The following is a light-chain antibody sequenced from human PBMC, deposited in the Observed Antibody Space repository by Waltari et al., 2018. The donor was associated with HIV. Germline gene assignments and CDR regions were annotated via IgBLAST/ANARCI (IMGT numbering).Light chain of an antibody. CDR3: QSDDITLSASVV. J-gene: IGLJ2*01. Sequence: QSVLTQPPSVSGAPGQRVTISCTGSTSNIGADYDVHWYQQIPGTAPKLLISGNKNRPAGVPARFSASKSGTSASLTITGLQAEDEADYFCQSDDITLSASVVFGGGTKLTVL. CDR2: GNK. CDR1: TSNIGADYD. V-gene: IGLV1-40*01.